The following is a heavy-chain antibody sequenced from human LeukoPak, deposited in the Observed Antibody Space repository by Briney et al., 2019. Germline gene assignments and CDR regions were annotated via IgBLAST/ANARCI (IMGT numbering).Heavy chain of an antibody. CDR2: ISSNGGST. CDR1: GFTYSSYA. V-gene: IGHV3-64*01. CDR3: ARGKVPYYYYYMDV. Sequence: GGSLRLSCAASGFTYSSYAMHWVRQAPGKGLEYVSAISSNGGSTYYANSVKGRFTISRDNSKNTLYLQMGSLRSEDTAVYYCARGKVPYYYYYMDVWGKGTTVTISS. J-gene: IGHJ6*03.